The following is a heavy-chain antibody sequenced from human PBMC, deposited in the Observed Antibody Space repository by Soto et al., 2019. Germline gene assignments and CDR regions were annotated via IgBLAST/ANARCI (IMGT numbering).Heavy chain of an antibody. CDR2: IKQDGSEK. J-gene: IGHJ6*02. V-gene: IGHV3-7*03. Sequence: GGSLRLSCAAPGFTFSSYWMSWVRQAPGKGLEWVANIKQDGSEKYYVDSVKGRFTISRDNAKNSLYLQMNSLRAEDAAVYYCARGGDPRSTYYYGTDVWGQGTTVTVSS. CDR3: ARGGDPRSTYYYGTDV. CDR1: GFTFSSYW. D-gene: IGHD2-21*02.